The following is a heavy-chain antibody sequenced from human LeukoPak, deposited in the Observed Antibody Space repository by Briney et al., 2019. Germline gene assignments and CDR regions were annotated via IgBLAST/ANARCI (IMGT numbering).Heavy chain of an antibody. J-gene: IGHJ6*02. CDR3: ARMLCSSTSCYESYYYYYGMDV. V-gene: IGHV3-20*01. CDR1: GFTFDDYG. D-gene: IGHD2-2*01. CDR2: INWNGGST. Sequence: GGSLRLSCAASGFTFDDYGMSWVRQAPGKGLEWVSGINWNGGSTDYADSVKGRFTISRDNAKNSLYLQMNSLRAEDTALYHCARMLCSSTSCYESYYYYYGMDVWGQGTTVTVSS.